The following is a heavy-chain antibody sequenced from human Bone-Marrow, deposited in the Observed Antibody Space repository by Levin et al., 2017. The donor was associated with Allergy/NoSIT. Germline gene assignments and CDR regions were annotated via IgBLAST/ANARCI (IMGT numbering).Heavy chain of an antibody. CDR2: IYYSGST. D-gene: IGHD6-13*01. J-gene: IGHJ6*02. Sequence: SETLSLTCTVSGGSITNYYWSWIRQPPGKGLEWIGYIYYSGSTNYNPSLKSRVTISVDTSKNQFSLKLSSVTAADSAVYYCARDRTIAAAGGGHYYYGMDVWDQGTTVTVSS. V-gene: IGHV4-59*01. CDR3: ARDRTIAAAGGGHYYYGMDV. CDR1: GGSITNYY.